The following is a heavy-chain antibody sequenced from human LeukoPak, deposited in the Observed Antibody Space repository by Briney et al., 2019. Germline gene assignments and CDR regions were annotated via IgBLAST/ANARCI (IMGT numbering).Heavy chain of an antibody. CDR3: ARRGYSYAVNPDAFDI. CDR2: INPNSGGT. V-gene: IGHV1-2*02. CDR1: GYTFTSYG. Sequence: GASVKVSCKASGYTFTSYGISWVRQAPGQGLEWMGWINPNSGGTNYAQKFQGRVTMTRDTSISTAYMELSRLRSDDTAVYYCARRGYSYAVNPDAFDIWGQGTVVTVSS. J-gene: IGHJ3*02. D-gene: IGHD5-18*01.